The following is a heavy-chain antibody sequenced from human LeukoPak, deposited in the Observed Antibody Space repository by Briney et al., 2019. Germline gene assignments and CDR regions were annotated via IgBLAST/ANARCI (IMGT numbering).Heavy chain of an antibody. Sequence: PGGSLRLSCAASGITFSSYAMSWVRQAPGKGLEWVSGISGSGRSTFYADSVKGRFTISRDNSKNTLYLQMNSLRAEDTAVYYCAKPKGQQLVNRYAFDIWGQGTMVTVSS. V-gene: IGHV3-23*01. D-gene: IGHD6-13*01. CDR3: AKPKGQQLVNRYAFDI. CDR1: GITFSSYA. CDR2: ISGSGRST. J-gene: IGHJ3*02.